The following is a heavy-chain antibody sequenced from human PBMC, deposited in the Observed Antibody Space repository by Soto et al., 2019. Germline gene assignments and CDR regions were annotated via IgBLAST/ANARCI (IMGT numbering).Heavy chain of an antibody. D-gene: IGHD5-12*01. J-gene: IGHJ4*02. Sequence: QVQLVQSGAEEKKPGASVKVSCKASGYTFTGYAMHWVRQAPGQRLEWMGWINAGNGNTKYSQKLQGRVTTTRDASAITADMELSSLTSAGTAVYYCGRTVAGPADSDYWGQGALGAVS. CDR2: INAGNGNT. CDR1: GYTFTGYA. V-gene: IGHV1-3*05. CDR3: GRTVAGPADSDY.